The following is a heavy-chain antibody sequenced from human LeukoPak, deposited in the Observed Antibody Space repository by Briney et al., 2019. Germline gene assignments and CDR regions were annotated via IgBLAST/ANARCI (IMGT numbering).Heavy chain of an antibody. J-gene: IGHJ6*03. CDR2: IYYSGYT. V-gene: IGHV4-31*03. D-gene: IGHD4-23*01. CDR1: GGSITSGGYY. CDR3: ARGVGTRGRAPTGVGCYMDV. Sequence: PSQTLSLTCTVSGGSITSGGYYWRWIRQHPGKGLEWIGHIYYSGYTYYNPSLKSRVTMSVDTSKNQFSLKLSSVTAADTAVYYCARGVGTRGRAPTGVGCYMDVWGKGTTVTVSS.